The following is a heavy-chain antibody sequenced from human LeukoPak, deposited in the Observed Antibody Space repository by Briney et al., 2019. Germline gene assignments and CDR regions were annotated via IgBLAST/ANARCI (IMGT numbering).Heavy chain of an antibody. CDR2: ISSSGSTI. CDR3: ASPQIRGAPFDY. V-gene: IGHV3-48*03. D-gene: IGHD3-10*01. J-gene: IGHJ4*02. CDR1: GLTFSAYE. Sequence: GGSLRLSCAASGLTFSAYEMNWVRQAPGKGLEWVSYISSSGSTIYYADSVKGRFTISRDNAKNSLFLQMNSLRAEDTAVYYCASPQIRGAPFDYWGQGTLVTVSS.